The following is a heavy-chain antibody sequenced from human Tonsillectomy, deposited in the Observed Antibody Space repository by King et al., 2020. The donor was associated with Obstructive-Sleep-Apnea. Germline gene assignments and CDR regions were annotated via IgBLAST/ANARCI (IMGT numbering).Heavy chain of an antibody. V-gene: IGHV3-21*01. D-gene: IGHD7-27*01. CDR3: ARDAANWGFGYFDY. CDR1: GFTFSSYS. J-gene: IGHJ4*02. CDR2: IRSSISYI. Sequence: QLVQSGGGLVKPGGSLRLSCAASGFTFSSYSMNWVRQAPGKGLEWVSSIRSSISYIYYAGSVKGRFTLPSGNAKNSRYLQMNSLGAEDTAVYSCARDAANWGFGYFDYWGQGTLVTVSS.